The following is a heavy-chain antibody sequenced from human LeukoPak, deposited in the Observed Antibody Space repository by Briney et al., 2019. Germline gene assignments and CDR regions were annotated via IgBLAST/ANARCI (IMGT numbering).Heavy chain of an antibody. CDR1: GFTFSDFA. D-gene: IGHD3-22*01. CDR2: LSGSGGST. Sequence: GGSLRLSCAASGFTFSDFAMSWVRLPPGKGLKWVSGLSGSGGSTFYADSVKGRFTISRDNSNNTLYLQMDVLSAEDTAIYYCAKHEVANYDSSGYYPFDYWGPGTVVTVSS. J-gene: IGHJ4*02. V-gene: IGHV3-23*01. CDR3: AKHEVANYDSSGYYPFDY.